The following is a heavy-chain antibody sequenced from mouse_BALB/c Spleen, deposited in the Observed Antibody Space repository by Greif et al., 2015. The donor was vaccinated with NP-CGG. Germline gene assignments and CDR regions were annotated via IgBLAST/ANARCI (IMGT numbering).Heavy chain of an antibody. CDR1: GYSFTSYW. Sequence: QVQLQQSGAELVRPGASVKLSCKASGYSFTSYWMNWVKQRPGQGLEWIGMIHPSDSETRLNQKFKDKATLTVDKSSSTAYMPLSSPTSEDSAVYYCARSFITTVVATRYSDVWGAGTTVTVSS. CDR3: ARSFITTVVATRYSDV. V-gene: IGHV1-61*01. D-gene: IGHD1-1*01. CDR2: IHPSDSET. J-gene: IGHJ1*01.